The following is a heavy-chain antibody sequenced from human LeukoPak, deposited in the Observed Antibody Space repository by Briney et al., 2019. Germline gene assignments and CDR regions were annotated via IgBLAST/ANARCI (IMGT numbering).Heavy chain of an antibody. D-gene: IGHD6-13*01. V-gene: IGHV3-64*01. CDR3: ARDGALYSSSWYFDY. Sequence: GGSLRLSCAASGFTFSSYAMHWVRQAPGKGLEYVSAISSNGGSTYYANSVKGRFTISRDNSKNTLYPQMGSLRAEDMAVYYCARDGALYSSSWYFDYWGQGTLVTVSS. CDR1: GFTFSSYA. CDR2: ISSNGGST. J-gene: IGHJ4*02.